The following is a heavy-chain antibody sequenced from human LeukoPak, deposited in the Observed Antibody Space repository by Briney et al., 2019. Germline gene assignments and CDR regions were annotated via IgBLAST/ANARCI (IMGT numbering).Heavy chain of an antibody. CDR1: GGSISSYY. CDR3: AREVAYGGNSNWFDP. Sequence: SETLSLTCTVSGGSISSYYWSWIRQPPGKGLEWIGYIYYSGSTNYNPSLKSRVTISVDTSKNQFSLKLSSVTAADTAVYYCAREVAYGGNSNWFDPWGQGTLVTVSS. V-gene: IGHV4-59*01. D-gene: IGHD4-23*01. CDR2: IYYSGST. J-gene: IGHJ5*02.